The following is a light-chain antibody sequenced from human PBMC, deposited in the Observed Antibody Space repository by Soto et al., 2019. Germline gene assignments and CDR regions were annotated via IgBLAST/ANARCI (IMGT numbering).Light chain of an antibody. Sequence: QSVLIQPASVSGSPGQSITISCTGTSRDVGGPNYVSWYQHHPHRAPKLLIYEVSYRPLGVSSRFSGSKAGNTASLTISGLQAEDEADYYCSSYTSSNTLEVFGVGTKVTV. V-gene: IGLV2-14*01. CDR2: EVS. J-gene: IGLJ1*01. CDR1: SRDVGGPNY. CDR3: SSYTSSNTLEV.